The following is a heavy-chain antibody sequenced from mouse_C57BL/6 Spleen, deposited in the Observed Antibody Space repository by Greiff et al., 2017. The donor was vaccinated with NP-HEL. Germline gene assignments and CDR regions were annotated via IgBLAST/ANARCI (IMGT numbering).Heavy chain of an antibody. CDR1: GYSITSGYY. CDR3: ARAYSYYFDY. V-gene: IGHV3-6*01. D-gene: IGHD2-10*01. Sequence: EVQVVESGPGLVKPSQSLSLTCSVTGYSITSGYYWNWIRQFPGNKLEWMGYISYDGSNNYNPSLKNRISITRDTSKNQFFLKLNSVTTEDTATYYCARAYSYYFDYWGQGTTLTVSS. J-gene: IGHJ2*01. CDR2: ISYDGSN.